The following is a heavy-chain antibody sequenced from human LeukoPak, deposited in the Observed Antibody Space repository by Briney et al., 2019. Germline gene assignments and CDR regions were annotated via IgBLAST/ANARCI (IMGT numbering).Heavy chain of an antibody. CDR1: GFSFSSYA. CDR2: ISGSGGNT. Sequence: PGGSLRLSCAASGFSFSSYAMSWVRQAPGKGLEWVSTISGSGGNTYYADSVKGRFTISRDNSKNTLYLQMNSLRAEDTAVYYCAKASTEGVPQRGHSFGTASDYWGQGTLVSVSS. J-gene: IGHJ4*02. CDR3: AKASTEGVPQRGHSFGTASDY. V-gene: IGHV3-23*01. D-gene: IGHD5-12*01.